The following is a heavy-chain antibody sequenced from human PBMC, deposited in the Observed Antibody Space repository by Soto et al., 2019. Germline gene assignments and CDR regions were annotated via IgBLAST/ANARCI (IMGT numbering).Heavy chain of an antibody. CDR2: ISAYNGNT. Sequence: ASVKVSCKASVYTFTSYGISWVRQAPGQGLEWMGWISAYNGNTNYAQKLQGRVTMTTDTSTSTAYMELRSLRSDDTAVYYCARARGNCSGGSCYSGGGYYYYYMDVWGKGTTVTVSS. CDR1: VYTFTSYG. V-gene: IGHV1-18*01. J-gene: IGHJ6*03. CDR3: ARARGNCSGGSCYSGGGYYYYYMDV. D-gene: IGHD2-15*01.